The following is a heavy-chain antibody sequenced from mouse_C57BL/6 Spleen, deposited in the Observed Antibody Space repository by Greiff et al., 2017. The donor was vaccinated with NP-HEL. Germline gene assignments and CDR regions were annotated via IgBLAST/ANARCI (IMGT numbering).Heavy chain of an antibody. CDR3: ASRGNYEAY. D-gene: IGHD2-1*01. J-gene: IGHJ3*01. Sequence: EVKLMESGPVLVKPGASVKMSCKASGYTFTDYYMNWVKQSHGKSLEWIGVINPYNGGTSYNQKFKGKATLTVDKSSSTAYMELNSLTSEDSAVYYCASRGNYEAYWGQGTLVTVSA. CDR1: GYTFTDYY. V-gene: IGHV1-19*01. CDR2: INPYNGGT.